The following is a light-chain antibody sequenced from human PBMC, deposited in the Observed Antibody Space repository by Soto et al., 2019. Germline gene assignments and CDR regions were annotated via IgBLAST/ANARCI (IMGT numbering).Light chain of an antibody. J-gene: IGKJ1*01. V-gene: IGKV1-5*03. CDR1: QNIDMY. CDR2: RAS. Sequence: DIQMTQSPSTLSASAGDRVTITCRASQNIDMYLAWYQQKPGQAPSHLIYRASSLQCGVASGFSGSGSGTEFTLTISSLQPDDFATYYCQQSITYPWTFGQGTKVDIK. CDR3: QQSITYPWT.